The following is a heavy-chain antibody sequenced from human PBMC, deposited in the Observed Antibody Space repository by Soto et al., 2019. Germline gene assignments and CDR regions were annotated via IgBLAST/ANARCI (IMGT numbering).Heavy chain of an antibody. J-gene: IGHJ4*02. CDR1: GFTFDDYG. CDR2: INWNGGST. CDR3: ARVIVRTSYSDRSGYYFKY. V-gene: IGHV3-20*04. Sequence: PGGSLRLSCAASGFTFDDYGMSWVRQAPGKGLEWVSGINWNGGSTGYADSVKGRFTISRDNAKNSLYLQMNTLRPEDTAIYYCARVIVRTSYSDRSGYYFKYWGQGTLVTVSS. D-gene: IGHD3-22*01.